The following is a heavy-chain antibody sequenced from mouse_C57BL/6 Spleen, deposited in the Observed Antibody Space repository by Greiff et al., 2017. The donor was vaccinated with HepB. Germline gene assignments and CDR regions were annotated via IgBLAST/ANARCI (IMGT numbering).Heavy chain of an antibody. J-gene: IGHJ4*01. D-gene: IGHD1-1*01. CDR1: GYTFTSYW. Sequence: QVQLQQPGAELVKPGASVKLSCKASGYTFTSYWMHWVKQRPGQGLEWIGMIHPNSGSTNSNEKFKSKATLTVDKSSSTAYMQLSSLTSEDSAVYYCAREELREMDYWGQGTSVTVSS. CDR2: IHPNSGST. V-gene: IGHV1-64*01. CDR3: AREELREMDY.